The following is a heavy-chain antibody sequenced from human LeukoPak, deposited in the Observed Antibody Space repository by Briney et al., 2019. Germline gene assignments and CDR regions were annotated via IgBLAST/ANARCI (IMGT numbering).Heavy chain of an antibody. CDR2: ISSSGSTI. D-gene: IGHD4-23*01. Sequence: PGGSLRLSCAASGFTFSDYYMSWIRQAPGKGLEWVSYISSSGSTIYYADSVKGRFTISRDNAKNSLYLQMNSLRAEDTAVYYCARDPRFQLHEFDYWGQGTLVTVSS. V-gene: IGHV3-11*01. J-gene: IGHJ4*02. CDR1: GFTFSDYY. CDR3: ARDPRFQLHEFDY.